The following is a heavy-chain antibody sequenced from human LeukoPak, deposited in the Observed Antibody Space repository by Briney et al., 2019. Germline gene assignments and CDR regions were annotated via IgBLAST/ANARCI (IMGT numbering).Heavy chain of an antibody. V-gene: IGHV3-23*01. CDR2: LSPSGGIT. CDR1: GFTFSTHA. D-gene: IGHD4-23*01. Sequence: PGGSLRLSCAASGFTFSTHAMSWVRQAPGKGLEWVSALSPSGGITYYDDSVKGRFTISRDNSKNTLYLQMNSLRAEDTAVYYCAKEKTTVVTPGLDYWGQGTLVTVSS. J-gene: IGHJ4*02. CDR3: AKEKTTVVTPGLDY.